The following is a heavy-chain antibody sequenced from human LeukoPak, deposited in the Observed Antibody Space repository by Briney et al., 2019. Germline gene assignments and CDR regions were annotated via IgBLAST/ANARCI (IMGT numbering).Heavy chain of an antibody. CDR1: GFTFSSYG. V-gene: IGHV3-33*01. CDR2: IWYDGSNK. CDR3: ARDGLSSGWLQDY. D-gene: IGHD6-19*01. Sequence: GRSLRLSCAASGFTFSSYGMHWVRQAPGKGLEWVAVIWYDGSNKYYADSVKGRFTISRDNSKNTLYLQMNSLRAEDTAVHYCARDGLSSGWLQDYWGQGTLVTVSS. J-gene: IGHJ4*02.